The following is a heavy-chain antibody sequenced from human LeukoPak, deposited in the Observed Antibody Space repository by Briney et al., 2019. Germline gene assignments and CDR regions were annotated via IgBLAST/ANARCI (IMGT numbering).Heavy chain of an antibody. CDR2: ISYDGSNK. D-gene: IGHD6-13*01. CDR3: ARVERKGSSWSYYFDY. Sequence: GRSLRLSCAASGFTFSSYAMHWVRQAPGKGLEWVAVISYDGSNKYYADSVKGRFTISRDNSKNTLYLQMNSLRAEDTAVYYCARVERKGSSWSYYFDYWGQGTLVTVSS. CDR1: GFTFSSYA. V-gene: IGHV3-30*01. J-gene: IGHJ4*02.